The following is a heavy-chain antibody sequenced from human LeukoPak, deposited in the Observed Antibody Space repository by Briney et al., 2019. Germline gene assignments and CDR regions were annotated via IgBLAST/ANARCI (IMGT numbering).Heavy chain of an antibody. D-gene: IGHD6-19*01. CDR3: ARQGIAVAGTTPRYYYYGMDV. CDR1: GYSFTSYW. Sequence: GESLKISCKGSGYSFTSYWIGWVRQMPGKGLEWMGIIYPGDSDTRYSPSFQGQVTISADKSISTAYLQWSSLKASDTAMYYCARQGIAVAGTTPRYYYYGMDVWGQGTTVTVSS. V-gene: IGHV5-51*01. J-gene: IGHJ6*02. CDR2: IYPGDSDT.